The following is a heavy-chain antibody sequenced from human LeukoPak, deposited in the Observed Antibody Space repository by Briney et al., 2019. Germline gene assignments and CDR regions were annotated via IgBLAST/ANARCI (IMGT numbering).Heavy chain of an antibody. V-gene: IGHV1-69*04. Sequence: SVKVSCKASGGTFSSYAISWVRQAPGQGLEWMGRIIPILGIASYAQKFQGRVTITADKSTSTAYMELSSLRSEDTAVYYCARGSMIVVANLDYWGQGTLVTVSS. CDR2: IIPILGIA. J-gene: IGHJ4*02. CDR1: GGTFSSYA. CDR3: ARGSMIVVANLDY. D-gene: IGHD3-22*01.